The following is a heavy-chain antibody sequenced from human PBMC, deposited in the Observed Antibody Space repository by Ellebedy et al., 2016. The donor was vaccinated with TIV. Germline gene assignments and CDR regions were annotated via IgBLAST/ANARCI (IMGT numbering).Heavy chain of an antibody. D-gene: IGHD3-3*01. Sequence: MPSETLSLTCSVSDDSTTHYYWNWIRQSPGKGLEWIGHISYRRSPIYNPSLDGRVAISLDTSKNQFSLRLTSVNTADTAIYYCARRVAMVGVGAESWLDPWGQGVLVTVSS. CDR3: ARRVAMVGVGAESWLDP. J-gene: IGHJ5*02. V-gene: IGHV4-59*01. CDR1: DDSTTHYY. CDR2: ISYRRSP.